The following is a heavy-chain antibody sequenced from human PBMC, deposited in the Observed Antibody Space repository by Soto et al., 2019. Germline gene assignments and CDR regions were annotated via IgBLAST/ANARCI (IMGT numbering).Heavy chain of an antibody. CDR3: ARTKGYCSGGSCRNWFDP. J-gene: IGHJ5*02. Sequence: SETLSLTCTVSGGSISSYYWSWIRQPPGKGLEWIGYIYYSGSTNYNPSLKSRVTISVDTSKNQFSLKLSSVTAADTDVYYCARTKGYCSGGSCRNWFDPWGQGTLVTVSS. CDR2: IYYSGST. CDR1: GGSISSYY. V-gene: IGHV4-59*08. D-gene: IGHD2-15*01.